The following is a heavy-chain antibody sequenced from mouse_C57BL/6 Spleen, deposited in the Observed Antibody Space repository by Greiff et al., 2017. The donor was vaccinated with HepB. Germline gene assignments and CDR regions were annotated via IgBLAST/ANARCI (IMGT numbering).Heavy chain of an antibody. J-gene: IGHJ2*01. D-gene: IGHD2-5*01. CDR3: ARHYSNPYYFDY. V-gene: IGHV1-81*01. CDR2: IYPRSGNT. Sequence: VQLQQSGAELARPGASVKLSCKASGYAFTSYGISWVKQRTGQGLEWIGEIYPRSGNTYYNEKFKGKATLTADKSSSTAYMELRSLTSEDSAVYFCARHYSNPYYFDYWGQGTTLTVSS. CDR1: GYAFTSYG.